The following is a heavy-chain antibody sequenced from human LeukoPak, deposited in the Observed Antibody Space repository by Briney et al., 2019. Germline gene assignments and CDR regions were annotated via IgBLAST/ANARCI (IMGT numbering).Heavy chain of an antibody. V-gene: IGHV4-59*13. J-gene: IGHJ4*02. D-gene: IGHD6-13*01. CDR1: GTSISSYY. CDR2: IYYSGST. CDR3: ASGPYPAAGTDDQFDY. Sequence: PSETLCFTCTVPGTSISSYYWSWIRQPPGKGLEWIGYIYYSGSTHYNPSLRSRVTMSVHTSKNHFSLRLTSVTAADTALDYCASGPYPAAGTDDQFDYWGQGTLVTVSS.